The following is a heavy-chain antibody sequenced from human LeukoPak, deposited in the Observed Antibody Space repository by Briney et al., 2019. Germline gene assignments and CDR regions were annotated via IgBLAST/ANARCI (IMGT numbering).Heavy chain of an antibody. CDR1: GFTFSSYE. J-gene: IGHJ4*02. V-gene: IGHV3-48*03. Sequence: GGSLRLSCAASGFTFSSYEMNWVRQAPGKGLEWVSYISSSGSTIYYADSVKGRFTISRDNTKNSLYLQMNSLRAEDTAVYYCARAGYYGSGSPPFDYWGQGTLVTVSS. D-gene: IGHD3-10*01. CDR3: ARAGYYGSGSPPFDY. CDR2: ISSSGSTI.